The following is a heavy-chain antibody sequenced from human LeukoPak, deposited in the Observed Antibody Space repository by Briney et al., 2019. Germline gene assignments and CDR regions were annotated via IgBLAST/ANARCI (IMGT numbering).Heavy chain of an antibody. CDR1: GGSISGYY. Sequence: SETLSLTCTVSGGSISGYYWTWIRQSAGKGLEWMGRVYSGGTTSYNPSLRGRVTMSADTSKNQFSLKLTSVTAADTAVYYCARNGNLLDSWGQGILVTVSS. CDR2: VYSGGTT. J-gene: IGHJ4*02. CDR3: ARNGNLLDS. V-gene: IGHV4-4*07.